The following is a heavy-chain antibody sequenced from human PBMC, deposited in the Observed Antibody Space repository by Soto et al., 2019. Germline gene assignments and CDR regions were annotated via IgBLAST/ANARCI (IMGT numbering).Heavy chain of an antibody. CDR2: IYYSGST. D-gene: IGHD3-9*01. J-gene: IGHJ4*02. CDR3: ARVSYYDILTGPTHFDY. CDR1: GGSISSGGYY. V-gene: IGHV4-31*03. Sequence: SETLSLTCTVSGGSISSGGYYWSWVRQHPGKGLEWIGYIYYSGSTYYNPSLKSRVTISVDTSKNQFSLKLSSVTAADTAVYYCARVSYYDILTGPTHFDYWGQGTLVTVSS.